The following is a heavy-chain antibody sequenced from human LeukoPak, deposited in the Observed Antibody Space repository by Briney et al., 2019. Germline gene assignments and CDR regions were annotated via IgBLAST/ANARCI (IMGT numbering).Heavy chain of an antibody. J-gene: IGHJ5*02. CDR1: GGSFSGYY. CDR3: ARQQSSGWYFNWFDP. V-gene: IGHV4-34*01. D-gene: IGHD6-19*01. Sequence: SETLSLTCAVYGGSFSGYYWSWLRQPPGKGLEWIGEINHSGSTNYNPSLKSRVTISVDTSKNQFSLKLSSVTAADTAVYYCARQQSSGWYFNWFDPWGQGTLVTVSS. CDR2: INHSGST.